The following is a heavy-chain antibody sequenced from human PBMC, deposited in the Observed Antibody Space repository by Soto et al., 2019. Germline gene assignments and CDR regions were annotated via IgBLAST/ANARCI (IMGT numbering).Heavy chain of an antibody. Sequence: GGSLRLSCAASGFTFSSYSMNWVRQAPGKGLEWVSSISSSSSYIYYADSVKGRFTISRDNAKNSLYLQMNSLRAEDTAVYYCARAQDTAMVPREFDYWGQGTLVTVSS. D-gene: IGHD5-18*01. J-gene: IGHJ4*02. CDR2: ISSSSSYI. CDR1: GFTFSSYS. V-gene: IGHV3-21*01. CDR3: ARAQDTAMVPREFDY.